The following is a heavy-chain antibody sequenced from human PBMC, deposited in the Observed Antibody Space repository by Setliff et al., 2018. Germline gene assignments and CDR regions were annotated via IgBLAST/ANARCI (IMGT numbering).Heavy chain of an antibody. CDR2: IKQDGSEK. CDR1: GFTFSSYW. V-gene: IGHV3-7*01. Sequence: ETLSLSCAASGFTFSSYWMSWVRQAPGKGLEWVANIKQDGSEKYYVDSVKGRFTISRDNAKNSLYLQMNSLRAEDTAVYYCARESELAQSYCSGGSCLLDRYYYYGMDVWGQGTTVTVSS. J-gene: IGHJ6*02. CDR3: ARESELAQSYCSGGSCLLDRYYYYGMDV. D-gene: IGHD2-15*01.